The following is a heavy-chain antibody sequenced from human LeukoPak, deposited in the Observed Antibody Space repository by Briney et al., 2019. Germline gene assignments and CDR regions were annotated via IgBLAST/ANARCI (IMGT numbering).Heavy chain of an antibody. V-gene: IGHV3-30*02. J-gene: IGHJ3*02. Sequence: PGGSLRLSCAASGFTFSSYGMHWVRQALGKGLEWVAFIRYDGSNKYYADSVKGRFTISRDNSKNTLYLQMNSLRAEDTAVYYCAKGTQRWLPATAVAFDIWGQGTMVTVSS. D-gene: IGHD5-24*01. CDR1: GFTFSSYG. CDR3: AKGTQRWLPATAVAFDI. CDR2: IRYDGSNK.